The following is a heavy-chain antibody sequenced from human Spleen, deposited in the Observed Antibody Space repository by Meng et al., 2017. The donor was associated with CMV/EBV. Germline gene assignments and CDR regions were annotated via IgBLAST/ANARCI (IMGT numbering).Heavy chain of an antibody. CDR1: GFCFSYDV. V-gene: IGHV3-30*03. CDR3: ARDRGGYSPFFDY. Sequence: ASGFCFSYDVIAWIRQAPGKGLGWVEVTSYDESNKYYAAAVKGRFTISRDNSYNTLYLQMNSLRANDTAVYYCARDRGGYSPFFDYWGQGTLVTVSS. CDR2: TSYDESNK. D-gene: IGHD5-18*01. J-gene: IGHJ4*02.